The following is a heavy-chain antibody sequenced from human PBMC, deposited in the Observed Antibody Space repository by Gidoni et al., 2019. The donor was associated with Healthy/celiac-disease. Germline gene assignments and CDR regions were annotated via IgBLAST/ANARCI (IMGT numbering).Heavy chain of an antibody. CDR3: ARGYYDILTGYYRYYFDY. CDR2: IIPILGIA. D-gene: IGHD3-9*01. J-gene: IGHJ4*02. CDR1: GGTFSSYA. Sequence: QVQLVQSGAEVKKPGSSVKVSCKASGGTFSSYAISWVRQAPGQGPEWMGRIIPILGIANYAQKFQGRVTITADKSTSTAYMGLSSLRSEDTAVYYCARGYYDILTGYYRYYFDYWGQGTLVTVSS. V-gene: IGHV1-69*09.